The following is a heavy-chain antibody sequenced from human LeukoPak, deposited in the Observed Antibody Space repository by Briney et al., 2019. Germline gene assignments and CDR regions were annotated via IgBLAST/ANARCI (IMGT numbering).Heavy chain of an antibody. Sequence: GGSLRLSCAASGFTFSSYWMHWVRQAPGKGLVWVSRINSDGSSTSYADSAKGRFTISRDNAKNTLYLQMNSLRAEDTAVYYCARDSIPYYDFWSGYAPRYYYYYYMDVWGKGTTVTVSS. CDR2: INSDGSST. V-gene: IGHV3-74*01. D-gene: IGHD3-3*01. CDR3: ARDSIPYYDFWSGYAPRYYYYYYMDV. CDR1: GFTFSSYW. J-gene: IGHJ6*03.